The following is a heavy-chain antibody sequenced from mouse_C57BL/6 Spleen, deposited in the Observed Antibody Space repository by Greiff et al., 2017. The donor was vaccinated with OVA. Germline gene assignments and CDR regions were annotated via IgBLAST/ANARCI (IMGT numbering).Heavy chain of an antibody. J-gene: IGHJ2*01. D-gene: IGHD3-2*02. CDR2: ISSGGSYT. CDR1: GFTFSSYG. Sequence: EVKLQESGGDLVKPGGSLKLSCAASGFTFSSYGMSWVRQTPDKRLEWVATISSGGSYTYYPDSVKGRFTISRDNAKNTLYLQMSSLKSEDTAMYYCARRTAQATRYFDYWGQGTTLTVSS. V-gene: IGHV5-6*02. CDR3: ARRTAQATRYFDY.